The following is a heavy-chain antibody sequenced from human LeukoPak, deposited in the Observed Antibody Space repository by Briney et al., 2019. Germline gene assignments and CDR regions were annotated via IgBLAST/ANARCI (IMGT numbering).Heavy chain of an antibody. Sequence: GRSLRLSCAASGFTFSSYGMHWVRQAPGKGLEWVAVISYDGSNKYYADSVKGRFTISRDNSKNTLYLQMNSLRAEDTAVYYCAKDSSSGCPTCYYYGMDVWGQGTTVTASS. CDR1: GFTFSSYG. CDR3: AKDSSSGCPTCYYYGMDV. CDR2: ISYDGSNK. D-gene: IGHD6-19*01. J-gene: IGHJ6*02. V-gene: IGHV3-30*18.